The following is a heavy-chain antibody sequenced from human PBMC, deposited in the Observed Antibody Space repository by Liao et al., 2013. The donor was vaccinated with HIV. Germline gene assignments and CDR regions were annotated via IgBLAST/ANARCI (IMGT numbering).Heavy chain of an antibody. J-gene: IGHJ4*02. Sequence: QVRLQQWGAGLLKPAETLSLTCAVDGTSLRGYYWSWIRQAPGKGLEWLGEVTHSGGVNHNPSLKSRVTMSVDTSKNQFSLRLTSVTAADTAVYFCATTRIGGYYFDFWGQGTLVTVSS. D-gene: IGHD2-15*01. CDR3: ATTRIGGYYFDF. CDR2: VTHSGGV. CDR1: GTSLRGYY. V-gene: IGHV4-34*01.